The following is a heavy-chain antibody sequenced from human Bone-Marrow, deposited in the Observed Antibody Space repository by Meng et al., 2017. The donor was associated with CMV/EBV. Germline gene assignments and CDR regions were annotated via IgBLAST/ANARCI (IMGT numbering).Heavy chain of an antibody. Sequence: GESLKISCAASGFTFDDYGMSWVRQAPGKGLEWVSGINWNGGSTGYADSVKGRFTISRDNAKNSLYLQMNSLRAEDTAVYYCTTRVVGPGQYYWGQGTLVTVSS. CDR3: TTRVVGPGQYY. D-gene: IGHD1-26*01. V-gene: IGHV3-20*04. CDR2: INWNGGST. CDR1: GFTFDDYG. J-gene: IGHJ4*02.